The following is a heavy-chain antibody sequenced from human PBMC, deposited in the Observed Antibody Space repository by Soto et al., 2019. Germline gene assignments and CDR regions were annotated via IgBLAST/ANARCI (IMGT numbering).Heavy chain of an antibody. CDR3: ARRGYSYGYGDYGMDV. CDR1: GYTFTSYG. D-gene: IGHD5-18*01. Sequence: ASVKVSCKASGYTFTSYGISWVRQAPGQGLERMGWISAYNGNTNYAQKLQGRVTMTTDTSTSTAYMELRSLRSDDMAVYYCARRGYSYGYGDYGMDVWGQGTTVTVSS. V-gene: IGHV1-18*03. J-gene: IGHJ6*02. CDR2: ISAYNGNT.